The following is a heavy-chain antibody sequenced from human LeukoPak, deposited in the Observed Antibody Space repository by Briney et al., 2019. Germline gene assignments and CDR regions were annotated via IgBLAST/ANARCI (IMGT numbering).Heavy chain of an antibody. J-gene: IGHJ4*02. Sequence: GGSLRLSCAASGFTFSSYAMHWVRQAPGKGLEWVAVISYDGSNKYYADSVKGRFTISRDNSKNTVYLRMDSLRAEDTAIYYCAKDREPDDGYDIDSWGQGTLVTVSS. V-gene: IGHV3-30*04. CDR2: ISYDGSNK. D-gene: IGHD5-12*01. CDR3: AKDREPDDGYDIDS. CDR1: GFTFSSYA.